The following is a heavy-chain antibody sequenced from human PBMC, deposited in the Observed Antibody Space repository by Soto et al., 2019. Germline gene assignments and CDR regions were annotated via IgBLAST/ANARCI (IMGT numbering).Heavy chain of an antibody. CDR2: IVPIFGVA. V-gene: IGHV1-69*04. J-gene: IGHJ4*02. D-gene: IGHD3-10*01. Sequence: ASVKVSCKASGDTFSSYTITWVRQAPGQGLEWMGRIVPIFGVAKYAQKFQGRVTITADKSTSTAYMELNSLRSDDTAVYYCAKEAGFGELFQIDYWGQGTLVTVPQ. CDR3: AKEAGFGELFQIDY. CDR1: GDTFSSYT.